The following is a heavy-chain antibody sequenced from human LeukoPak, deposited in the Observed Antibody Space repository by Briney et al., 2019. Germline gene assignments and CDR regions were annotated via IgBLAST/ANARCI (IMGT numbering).Heavy chain of an antibody. J-gene: IGHJ3*02. CDR3: ARAEEPLNAFDI. D-gene: IGHD1-14*01. CDR1: GYTFTSYG. V-gene: IGHV1-18*01. Sequence: ASVKVSCKASGYTFTSYGISWVRQAPGQGLEWMGRISAYNGNTNYAQKLQGRVTMTTDTSTSTAYMELRSLRSDDTAVYYCARAEEPLNAFDIWGQGTMVTVSS. CDR2: ISAYNGNT.